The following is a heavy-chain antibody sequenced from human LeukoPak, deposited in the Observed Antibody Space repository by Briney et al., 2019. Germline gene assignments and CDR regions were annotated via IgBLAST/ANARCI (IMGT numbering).Heavy chain of an antibody. CDR3: ANRPLDY. J-gene: IGHJ4*02. CDR2: ISATGGST. CDR1: GFSFSTYA. V-gene: IGHV3-23*01. Sequence: GGSLRLSCAASGFSFSTYAMSWVRQAPGKGLEWVSAISATGGSTYHADSVKGRFTISRDNSKNTLYLQINTLRAEDTAVYYCANRPLDYWGQGTLVTVSS.